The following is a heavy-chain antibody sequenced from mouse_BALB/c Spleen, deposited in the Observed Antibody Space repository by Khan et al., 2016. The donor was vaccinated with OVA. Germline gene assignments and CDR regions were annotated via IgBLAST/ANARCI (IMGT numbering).Heavy chain of an antibody. Sequence: VELVESGAELARPGASVKMSCKASGYTFTSYTIHWVQQRPGQGLEWIGYINPRSGYTNYNQKFKDKATLTADKSSSTAYMQLSSLTAWDSAVYYGARRTTGYAMGYGGQGTSVTDSS. CDR3: ARRTTGYAMGY. CDR2: INPRSGYT. CDR1: GYTFTSYT. V-gene: IGHV1-4*01. J-gene: IGHJ4*01. D-gene: IGHD2-14*01.